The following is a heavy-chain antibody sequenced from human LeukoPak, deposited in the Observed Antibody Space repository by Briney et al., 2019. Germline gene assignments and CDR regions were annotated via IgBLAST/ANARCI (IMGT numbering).Heavy chain of an antibody. CDR1: GFTFSSYG. D-gene: IGHD4-17*01. V-gene: IGHV3-30*02. Sequence: GGSLRLSCAASGFTFSSYGMHWVRQAPGKGLEWGAFIRYDGSNKYYADSVKGRFTISRDNSKNTLYLQMNSLRAEDTAVYYCARDPSTVTTFPFDYWGQGTLVTVSS. CDR2: IRYDGSNK. J-gene: IGHJ4*02. CDR3: ARDPSTVTTFPFDY.